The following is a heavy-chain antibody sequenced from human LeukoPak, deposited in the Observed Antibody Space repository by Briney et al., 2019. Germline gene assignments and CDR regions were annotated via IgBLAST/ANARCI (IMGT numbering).Heavy chain of an antibody. J-gene: IGHJ2*01. D-gene: IGHD7-27*01. CDR3: VKDTTATLGWYFDL. CDR2: ISWNGGWI. CDR1: GLTFDDYA. Sequence: PGRSLRLSCAASGLTFDDYAMHWVRQGPGKGLEWVSGISWNGGWIDYADSVKGRFTISRDNTKNSLYLQMNSLRTEDTALYYCVKDTTATLGWYFDLWGRGTLVTVSS. V-gene: IGHV3-9*01.